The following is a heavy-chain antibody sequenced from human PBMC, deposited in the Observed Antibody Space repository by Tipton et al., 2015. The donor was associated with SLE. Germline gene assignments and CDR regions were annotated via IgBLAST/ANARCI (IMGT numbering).Heavy chain of an antibody. CDR2: ISHTGST. D-gene: IGHD6-13*01. Sequence: TLSLTCSVSGASISSNDFWSWVRQLPGKGLEWIAEISHTGSTNVNSSLKSRVTMSLDTSKNQFSLKLNSVTAADTAVYYCARGPYGAAASYDYWGQGTLVTVSS. CDR3: ARGPYGAAASYDY. CDR1: GASISSNDF. J-gene: IGHJ4*02. V-gene: IGHV4-4*02.